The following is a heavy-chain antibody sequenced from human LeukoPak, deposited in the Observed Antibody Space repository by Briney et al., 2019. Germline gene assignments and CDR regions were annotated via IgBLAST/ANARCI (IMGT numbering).Heavy chain of an antibody. D-gene: IGHD2-21*01. Sequence: ASVKVSCKASGYTFTGYYMHWVRQAPGQGLEWMGWINPNSGGTNYAQKFQGRVTITADKSTSTAYMELSSLRSEDTAVYYCARALGDSVSYYFDYWGQGTLVTVSS. CDR3: ARALGDSVSYYFDY. CDR1: GYTFTGYY. V-gene: IGHV1-2*02. J-gene: IGHJ4*02. CDR2: INPNSGGT.